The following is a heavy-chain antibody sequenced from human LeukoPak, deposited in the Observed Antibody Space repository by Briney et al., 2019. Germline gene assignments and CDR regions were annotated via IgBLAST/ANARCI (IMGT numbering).Heavy chain of an antibody. D-gene: IGHD6-13*01. V-gene: IGHV3-21*01. Sequence: KPGGSLRLSCAASGFTFSSYSMNWVRQAPGKGLEWVSSISSSSGYIYYADSVQGRFTISRDNAKNSLYLQMNSLRAEDTAVYYCARSLLAADGTRAFEIWGQGTMVTVSS. J-gene: IGHJ3*02. CDR3: ARSLLAADGTRAFEI. CDR1: GFTFSSYS. CDR2: ISSSSGYI.